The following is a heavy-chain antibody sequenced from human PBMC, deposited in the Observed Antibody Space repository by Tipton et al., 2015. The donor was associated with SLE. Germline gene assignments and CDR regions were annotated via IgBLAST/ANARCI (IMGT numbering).Heavy chain of an antibody. Sequence: RSLRLSCAASGFTFSSYGMHWVRQAPGKGLEWVAVIWYDGSNKYYADSVKGRFTISRDNSKNTLYLQMNSLRAEDTAVYYCATPGIAAAGFDYWGQGTLVTVSS. CDR1: GFTFSSYG. J-gene: IGHJ4*02. CDR3: ATPGIAAAGFDY. CDR2: IWYDGSNK. D-gene: IGHD6-13*01. V-gene: IGHV3-33*01.